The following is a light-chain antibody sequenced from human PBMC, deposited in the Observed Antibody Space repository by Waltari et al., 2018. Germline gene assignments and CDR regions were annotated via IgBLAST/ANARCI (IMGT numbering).Light chain of an antibody. V-gene: IGKV1-5*03. CDR2: KAS. Sequence: DIQMTQSPSTLSASVGDRVTITCRASQSISSWLAWYQQKPGKAPNLLIYKASSLASGVPSRFSCSGSGTEFPLPIRSLQPDDFATYYCQQYNSYSRTFGQGTKVEIK. CDR1: QSISSW. CDR3: QQYNSYSRT. J-gene: IGKJ1*01.